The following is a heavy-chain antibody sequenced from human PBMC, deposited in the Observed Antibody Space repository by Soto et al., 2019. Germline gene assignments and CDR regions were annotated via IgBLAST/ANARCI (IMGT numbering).Heavy chain of an antibody. Sequence: ASVKVSCKVSGYTLTELSMHWVRQAPGKGLEWMGGFDPEDGETIYAQKFQGRVTMTEDTSTDTAYMELSSLRSEDTAVYYCATIQVTTYWFDPSGQGTLVTVSS. D-gene: IGHD4-4*01. J-gene: IGHJ5*02. CDR2: FDPEDGET. CDR3: ATIQVTTYWFDP. V-gene: IGHV1-24*01. CDR1: GYTLTELS.